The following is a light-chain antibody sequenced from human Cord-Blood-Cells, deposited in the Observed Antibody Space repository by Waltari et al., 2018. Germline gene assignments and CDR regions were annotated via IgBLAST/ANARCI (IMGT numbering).Light chain of an antibody. CDR1: SSNIGHNY. CDR2: DNN. J-gene: IGLJ1*01. V-gene: IGLV1-51*01. Sequence: QSVLTQPPSVSAAPGQKVTISCSGSSSNIGHNYVSWYQQPPGTAPKRLIYDNNKRPSGIPDRLSGSKSGTSATLGITGLQTGDEADYYCGTWDSSLSAGVFGTGTKVTVL. CDR3: GTWDSSLSAGV.